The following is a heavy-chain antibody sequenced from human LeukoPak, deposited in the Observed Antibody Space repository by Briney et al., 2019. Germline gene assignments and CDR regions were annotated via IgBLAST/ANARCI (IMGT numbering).Heavy chain of an antibody. CDR2: IRRRAYGGAA. V-gene: IGHV3-49*04. J-gene: IGHJ4*02. CDR3: SRNGLVDFDY. Sequence: GGSLRLSCTTSGFAFDDFAMSWVRQPAGKGLEWVGFIRRRAYGGAAEYAASVKGRFIISRDDSKGIAYLQMNSLKTEDTAVYYCSRNGLVDFDYWGQGSRVRVSP. CDR1: GFAFDDFA.